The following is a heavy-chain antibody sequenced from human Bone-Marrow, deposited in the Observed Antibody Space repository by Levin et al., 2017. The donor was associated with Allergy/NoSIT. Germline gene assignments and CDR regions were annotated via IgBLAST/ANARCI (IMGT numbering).Heavy chain of an antibody. CDR2: ISSSSSYI. V-gene: IGHV3-21*01. Sequence: GGSLRLSCAASGFTFSSYSMNWVRQAPGKGLEWVSSISSSSSYIYYADSVKGRFTISRDNAKNSLYLQMNSLRAEDTAVYYCARLHYSNYIPLQRNDYYYYGMDVWGQGTTVTVSS. CDR1: GFTFSSYS. J-gene: IGHJ6*02. D-gene: IGHD4-11*01. CDR3: ARLHYSNYIPLQRNDYYYYGMDV.